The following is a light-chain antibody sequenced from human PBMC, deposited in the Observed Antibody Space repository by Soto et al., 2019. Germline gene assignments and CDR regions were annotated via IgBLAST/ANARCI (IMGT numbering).Light chain of an antibody. V-gene: IGKV1-39*01. CDR1: QRIRSC. CDR3: HQHYSNPFT. CDR2: SAS. J-gene: IGKJ4*01. Sequence: DIQMTQSPSSLSASVGDRVTITCRASQRIRSCLDWYQQKPGKAPNLLIYSASNLQSGVPSRFSGSGSGTDFTLIISSLQPEDFAAYYCHQHYSNPFTFGRGTKVDIK.